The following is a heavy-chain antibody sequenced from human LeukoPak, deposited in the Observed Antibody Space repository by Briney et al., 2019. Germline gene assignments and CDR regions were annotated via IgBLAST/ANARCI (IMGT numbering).Heavy chain of an antibody. D-gene: IGHD3-22*01. J-gene: IGHJ4*02. CDR1: GGSISSYY. V-gene: IGHV4-4*07. CDR3: ARDSPYYYDSSGYPFDY. CDR2: IYTSGST. Sequence: KPSETLSLTCTVSGGSISSYYWSWIRQPAGKGLEWIGRIYTSGSTNYNPSLKSRVTMSVDTSKNQFSLKLSSVTAADTAVYYCARDSPYYYDSSGYPFDYWGQGTLVTVSS.